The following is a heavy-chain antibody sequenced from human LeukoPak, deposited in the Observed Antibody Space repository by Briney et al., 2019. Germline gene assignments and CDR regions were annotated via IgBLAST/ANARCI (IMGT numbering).Heavy chain of an antibody. CDR3: AKQFTVTSLGRDY. Sequence: GGSLRLSCAACLFTFSSYAMSWVRQAPGKGLEWVSAISGSGGSPCYADSVKGRFTISRDNSKNTLYLQMNSLRAEDTAVYYCAKQFTVTSLGRDYWGQGTLVTVSS. CDR2: ISGSGGSP. D-gene: IGHD4-11*01. J-gene: IGHJ4*02. CDR1: LFTFSSYA. V-gene: IGHV3-23*01.